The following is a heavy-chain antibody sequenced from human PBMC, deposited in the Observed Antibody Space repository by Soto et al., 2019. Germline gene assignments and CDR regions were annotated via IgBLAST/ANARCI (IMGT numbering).Heavy chain of an antibody. CDR2: IYWDDDK. J-gene: IGHJ4*02. CDR1: GFSLSTSGVG. V-gene: IGHV2-5*02. CDR3: AHRPSYCSGVSCYSGFDY. Sequence: QITLKESGPTLVKPTQTLTLTCTFSGFSLSTSGVGVGWIRQPPGKDLEWLGLIYWDDDKRYRPSLKGMLTITKDTSKNQVVLTMTNMEPVDTATYYCAHRPSYCSGVSCYSGFDYWGQGTLVTVSS. D-gene: IGHD2-15*01.